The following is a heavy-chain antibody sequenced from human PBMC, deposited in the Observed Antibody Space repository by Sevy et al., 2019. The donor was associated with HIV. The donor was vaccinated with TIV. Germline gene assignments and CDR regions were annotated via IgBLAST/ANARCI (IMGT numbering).Heavy chain of an antibody. CDR1: GFTFSYYS. CDR3: ALERLSSDVAEYFQN. CDR2: ISLDGSNK. D-gene: IGHD1-1*01. V-gene: IGHV3-30*04. Sequence: GGSLRLSCAASGFTFSYYSMHWVRQAPGKGLEWVATISLDGSNKHYADSVKGRFIISRDNFMSSLFLQMNSLRTEDTAVYYCALERLSSDVAEYFQNWGQGTLVTVSS. J-gene: IGHJ1*01.